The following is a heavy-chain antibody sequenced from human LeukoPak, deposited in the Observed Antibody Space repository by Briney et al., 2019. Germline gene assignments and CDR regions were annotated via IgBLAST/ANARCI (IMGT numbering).Heavy chain of an antibody. V-gene: IGHV3-53*01. CDR1: GFIVSSND. D-gene: IGHD3-22*01. J-gene: IGHJ4*02. CDR3: ARYYYDSSGYPYYFDC. Sequence: PGGSLRLSCAASGFIVSSNDMSWVRQAPGKGLEWVSVIYSGGSTYYADSVKGRFTISRDNSKNTVYLQMNSLRADDTAVYYRARYYYDSSGYPYYFDCWGQAAPVTVSS. CDR2: IYSGGST.